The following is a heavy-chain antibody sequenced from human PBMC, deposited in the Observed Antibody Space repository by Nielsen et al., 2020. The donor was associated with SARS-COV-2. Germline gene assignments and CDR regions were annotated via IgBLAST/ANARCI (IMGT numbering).Heavy chain of an antibody. V-gene: IGHV1-18*01. CDR3: ARSSVTMIGGYYYGMDV. CDR1: GYTFTSYG. D-gene: IGHD3-22*01. J-gene: IGHJ6*02. Sequence: ASVKVSCKASGYTFTSYGISWVRQAPGQGLEWMGWISACNGNTNYAQKLQGRVTMTTDTSTSTAYMGLSSLRSEDTAVYYCARSSVTMIGGYYYGMDVWGQGTTVTVSS. CDR2: ISACNGNT.